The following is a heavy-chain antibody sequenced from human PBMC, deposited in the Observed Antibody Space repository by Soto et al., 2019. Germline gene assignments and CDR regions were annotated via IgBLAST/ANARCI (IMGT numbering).Heavy chain of an antibody. D-gene: IGHD2-15*01. J-gene: IGHJ4*02. CDR2: ISAYNGNT. CDR1: GYTFTSYG. V-gene: IGHV1-18*01. Sequence: VASVKVSCKASGYTFTSYGISWVRQAPGQGLEWMGWISAYNGNTNYAQKLQGRVTMTTDTSTSTAYMELRSLRSDDTAVYYCARGPQRYCSGGSCYSGSFDYWGQGTLVTVSS. CDR3: ARGPQRYCSGGSCYSGSFDY.